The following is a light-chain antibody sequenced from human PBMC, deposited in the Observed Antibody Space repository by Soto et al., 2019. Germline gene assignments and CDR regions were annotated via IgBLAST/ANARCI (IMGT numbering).Light chain of an antibody. CDR2: GGY. Sequence: EIVLTQSPGTLSLSPGERATLSCRASQSVSSSNLAWYQQKRGQSPRVIIYGGYTRAAGIPDRFSGSGSGPDFTLTISRLEPEDFAVYYCHQYGSSQTFGQGTKVEIK. V-gene: IGKV3-20*01. CDR3: HQYGSSQT. J-gene: IGKJ1*01. CDR1: QSVSSSN.